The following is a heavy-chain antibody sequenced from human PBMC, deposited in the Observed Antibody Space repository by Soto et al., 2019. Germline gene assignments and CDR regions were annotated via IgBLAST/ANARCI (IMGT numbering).Heavy chain of an antibody. Sequence: SETLSLTCTVSGGSISSYYWSWIRQPPGKGLEWIGYIYYSGSTNYNPSLKSRVTISVDTSKNQFSLKLSSVTAADTAVYYCARDLYDYGDFNWFDPWGQGTLVTVSS. J-gene: IGHJ5*02. D-gene: IGHD4-17*01. CDR2: IYYSGST. V-gene: IGHV4-59*01. CDR1: GGSISSYY. CDR3: ARDLYDYGDFNWFDP.